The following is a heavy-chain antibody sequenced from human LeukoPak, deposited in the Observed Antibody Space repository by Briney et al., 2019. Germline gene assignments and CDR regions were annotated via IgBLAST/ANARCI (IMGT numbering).Heavy chain of an antibody. CDR3: ARDAPGVAAAGVY. Sequence: PSQTLSLTCTVSGGSISSGAYYWSWIRQHPGKGLEWIGNIYHSGSTYYNPSLKSRVTISVDTSRTHFSLELSSVIAADTAVYFCARDAPGVAAAGVYWGPGTLVTVSS. V-gene: IGHV4-31*03. CDR2: IYHSGST. CDR1: GGSISSGAYY. D-gene: IGHD6-13*01. J-gene: IGHJ4*02.